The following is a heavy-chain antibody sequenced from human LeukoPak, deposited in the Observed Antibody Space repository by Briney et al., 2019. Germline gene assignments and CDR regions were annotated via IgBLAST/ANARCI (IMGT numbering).Heavy chain of an antibody. J-gene: IGHJ6*03. CDR3: ARHWNYYDSSGYPSYYYYYYYMDV. V-gene: IGHV4-61*02. CDR2: IYTSGST. CDR1: GGSISGGSYY. D-gene: IGHD3-22*01. Sequence: SQTLSLTCTVSGGSISGGSYYWSWIRQPAGKGLEWIGRIYTSGSTNYNPSLKSRVTISVDTSKNQFSLKLSSVTAADTAVYYCARHWNYYDSSGYPSYYYYYYYMDVWGKGTTVTVSS.